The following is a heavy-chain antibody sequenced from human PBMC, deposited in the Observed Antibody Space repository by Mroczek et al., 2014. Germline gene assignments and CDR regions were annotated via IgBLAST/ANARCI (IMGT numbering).Heavy chain of an antibody. CDR3: ARDHDYRAFDY. V-gene: IGHV3-30-3*01. J-gene: IGHJ4*02. D-gene: IGHD4-11*01. CDR2: ISYDGSNK. Sequence: QVQLVESGGGVVQPGRSLRLSCAASGFTFSSYAMHWVRQAPGKGLEWVAVISYDGSNKYYADSVKGRFTISRDNSKNTLYLQMNSLRAEDTAVYYCARDHDYRAFDYWGQGTLVTVSS. CDR1: GFTFSSYA.